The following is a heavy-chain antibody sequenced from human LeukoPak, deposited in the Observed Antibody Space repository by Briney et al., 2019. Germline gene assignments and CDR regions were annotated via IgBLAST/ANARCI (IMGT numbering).Heavy chain of an antibody. CDR1: GYTFTGYY. V-gene: IGHV1-2*02. Sequence: ASVKVSCKASGYTFTGYYMHWVRQAPGQGLEWMGWINPNSGGTNYAQKFQGRVTMTRDTSISTAYMELSRLRSDDTAVYYCTRDAYSSSWYEYYYYYMGVWGKGTTVTVSS. CDR2: INPNSGGT. CDR3: TRDAYSSSWYEYYYYYMGV. J-gene: IGHJ6*03. D-gene: IGHD6-13*01.